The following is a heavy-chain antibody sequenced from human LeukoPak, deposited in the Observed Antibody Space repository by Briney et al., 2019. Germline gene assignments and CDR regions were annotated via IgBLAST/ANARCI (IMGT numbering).Heavy chain of an antibody. V-gene: IGHV4-39*07. J-gene: IGHJ4*02. Sequence: PSETLSLTCTVSGSSISSSSYYWSWIRQPPGKGLEWIGEINHSGSTNYNPSLKSRVTISVDTSKNQFSLKLSSVTAADTAVYYCARGPHTGVNYYDSSGYYYWGQGTLVTVSS. D-gene: IGHD3-22*01. CDR1: GSSISSSSYY. CDR3: ARGPHTGVNYYDSSGYYY. CDR2: INHSGST.